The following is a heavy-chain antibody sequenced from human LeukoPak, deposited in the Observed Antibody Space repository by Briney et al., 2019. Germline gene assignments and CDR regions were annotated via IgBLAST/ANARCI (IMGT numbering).Heavy chain of an antibody. CDR2: SYCDDDN. CDR3: AHTYYDILTGYYNVIGWFDP. J-gene: IGHJ5*02. D-gene: IGHD3-9*01. V-gene: IGHV2-5*02. Sequence: SGPTLVHPTPTLTLTCTFSGLSLRTSGVGVGWIRQPPVKPLEWLALSYCDDDNRYTPSLKSRLTITKDTSKNQVVLAMTNMDPVDTATYYCAHTYYDILTGYYNVIGWFDPWGQGTLVTVSS. CDR1: GLSLRTSGVG.